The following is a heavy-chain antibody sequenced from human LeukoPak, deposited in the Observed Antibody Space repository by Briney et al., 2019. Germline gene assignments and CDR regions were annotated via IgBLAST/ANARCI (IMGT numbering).Heavy chain of an antibody. J-gene: IGHJ4*02. CDR3: AKDEYYYDSSGYFPFDY. CDR1: GFTFTTYA. D-gene: IGHD3-22*01. Sequence: GGSLRLSCAASGFTFTTYAMSWVRQAPGKGLEWVSSISDSGDITYYADSVKGRFTISRDNSKNTLYLQMNSLRAEDTAVYYCAKDEYYYDSSGYFPFDYWGQGTLVTVSS. V-gene: IGHV3-23*01. CDR2: ISDSGDIT.